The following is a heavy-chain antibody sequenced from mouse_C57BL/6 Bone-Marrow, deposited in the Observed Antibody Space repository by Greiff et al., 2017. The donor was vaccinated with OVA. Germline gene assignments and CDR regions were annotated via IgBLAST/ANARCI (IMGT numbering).Heavy chain of an antibody. J-gene: IGHJ3*01. CDR2: IDPADSET. D-gene: IGHD2-4*01. V-gene: IGHV1-52*01. CDR3: ARPYYDCDGAWFAY. CDR1: GYTFTSYW. Sequence: VQLQQPGAELVRPGSSVKLSCKASGYTFTSYWMHWVKQRPIQGLEWIGNIDPADSETHYNQKFKDKATLTVDKSSSTAYMQLSSLTSEDSAVYYCARPYYDCDGAWFAYWGQGTLVTVSA.